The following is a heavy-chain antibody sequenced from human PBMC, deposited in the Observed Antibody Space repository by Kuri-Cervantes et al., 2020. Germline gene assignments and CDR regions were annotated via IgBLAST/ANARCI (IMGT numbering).Heavy chain of an antibody. CDR1: GGSISSGGYY. Sequence: LRLSCTVSGGSISSGGYYWSWIRQHPGKGLEWIGYIYYSGSTYYNPSLKGRVTISVDTSKNQFSLKLSSVTAADTAVYYCAIDRLKDGYFQHWGQGTLVTVSS. J-gene: IGHJ1*01. CDR2: IYYSGST. CDR3: AIDRLKDGYFQH. V-gene: IGHV4-31*02. D-gene: IGHD3-22*01.